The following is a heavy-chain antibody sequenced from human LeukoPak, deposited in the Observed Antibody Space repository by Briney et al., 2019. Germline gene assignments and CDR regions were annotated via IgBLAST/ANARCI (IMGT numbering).Heavy chain of an antibody. J-gene: IGHJ1*01. D-gene: IGHD2-8*01. CDR2: IIPIFGTA. CDR1: GGTFSSYA. V-gene: IGHV1-69*13. Sequence: ASVKVSCKASGGTFSSYAISWVRQAPGQGLEWMGGIIPIFGTANYAQKFQGRVTITADESTSTAYMELSSLRSEDTAVYYCATLGGVVLMVYVTQGYFQHWGQGTLVTVSS. CDR3: ATLGGVVLMVYVTQGYFQH.